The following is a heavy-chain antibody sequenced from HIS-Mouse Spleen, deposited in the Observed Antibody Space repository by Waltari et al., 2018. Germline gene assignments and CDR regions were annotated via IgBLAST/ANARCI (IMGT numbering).Heavy chain of an antibody. J-gene: IGHJ4*02. V-gene: IGHV4-34*01. CDR3: ARVNSSFDY. D-gene: IGHD6-13*01. CDR2: INHSGST. Sequence: QVQLVQSGAEVKKPGASVKVSCKASGYTFTGYYMHWVRQAPGQGLEWIGEINHSGSTNYNPSLKSRVTISVDTSKNQFSLKLSSVTAADTAVYYCARVNSSFDYWGQGTLVTVSS. CDR1: GYTFTGYY.